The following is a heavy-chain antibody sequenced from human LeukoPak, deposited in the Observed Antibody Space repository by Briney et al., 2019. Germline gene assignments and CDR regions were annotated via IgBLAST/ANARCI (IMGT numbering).Heavy chain of an antibody. Sequence: VASVTVSFKASGYTFTVYYMHWVRQAPGQGLEWMGWINPNSGGTNYAQKFQGKVTMTRDTSISTAYMELSRLRSDDTAVYYCAGSNDYGGNSIGYWGQGTLVTVSS. V-gene: IGHV1-2*02. CDR2: INPNSGGT. J-gene: IGHJ4*02. CDR3: AGSNDYGGNSIGY. CDR1: GYTFTVYY. D-gene: IGHD4-23*01.